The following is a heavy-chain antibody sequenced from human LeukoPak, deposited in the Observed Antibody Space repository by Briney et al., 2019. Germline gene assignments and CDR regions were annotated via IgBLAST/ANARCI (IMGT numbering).Heavy chain of an antibody. CDR2: INPNSGDT. CDR1: GYTFTGYH. CDR3: ARDRRIAAAGTYWFDP. D-gene: IGHD6-13*01. Sequence: VASVKVSCKASGYTFTGYHMHWVRQAPGQGLEWMGRINPNSGDTNYAQKFQGRVTITRDTSASTAYMELSSLRSEDTAVYYCARDRRIAAAGTYWFDPWGQGTLVTVSS. V-gene: IGHV1-2*06. J-gene: IGHJ5*02.